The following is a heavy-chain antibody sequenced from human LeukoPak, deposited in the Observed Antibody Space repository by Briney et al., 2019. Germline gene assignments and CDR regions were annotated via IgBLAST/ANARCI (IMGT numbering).Heavy chain of an antibody. CDR3: AKDRTFDWLPNDY. J-gene: IGHJ4*02. CDR2: ISGSGGRT. D-gene: IGHD3-9*01. Sequence: GGSLRLSCAASGSTFGSYAMSWVRQASGKGLEWVSGISGSGGRTYYADSAKGRFTISRDNSKNTLSLQMNSLRAEDTAVYYCAKDRTFDWLPNDYWGQGTLVTVSS. V-gene: IGHV3-23*01. CDR1: GSTFGSYA.